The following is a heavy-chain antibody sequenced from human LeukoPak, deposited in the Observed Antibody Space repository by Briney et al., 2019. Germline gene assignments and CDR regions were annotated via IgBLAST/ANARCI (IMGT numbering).Heavy chain of an antibody. V-gene: IGHV3-21*01. D-gene: IGHD6-13*01. J-gene: IGHJ6*02. CDR3: ARAAAGTGYYYYGMDV. Sequence: GGSLRLSCAASGFMFDDYGMNWVRQAPGKGLEWVSSISSSSSYIYYADSVKGRFTISRDNAKNSLYLQMNSLRAEDTAVYYCARAAAGTGYYYYGMDVWGQGTTVTVSS. CDR2: ISSSSSYI. CDR1: GFMFDDYG.